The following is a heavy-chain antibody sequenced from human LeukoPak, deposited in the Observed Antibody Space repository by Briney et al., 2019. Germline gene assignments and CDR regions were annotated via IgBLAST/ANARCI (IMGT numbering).Heavy chain of an antibody. J-gene: IGHJ4*02. D-gene: IGHD2-2*01. Sequence: SETLSLTCTVSGGSISSSSYYWGWIRQPPGKGLEWIGSIYYSGSTYYNPSLKSRVTISVDTSKNQFSLKLSSVTAADTAVYYCARHWNIAVVPASHFDYWGQGTLVTVSS. CDR1: GGSISSSSYY. CDR2: IYYSGST. V-gene: IGHV4-39*01. CDR3: ARHWNIAVVPASHFDY.